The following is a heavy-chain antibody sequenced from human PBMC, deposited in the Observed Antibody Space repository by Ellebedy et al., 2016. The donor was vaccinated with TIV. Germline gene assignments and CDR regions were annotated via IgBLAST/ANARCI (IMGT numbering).Heavy chain of an antibody. CDR3: ARSRYFGSEYY. V-gene: IGHV4-34*01. J-gene: IGHJ4*02. CDR2: INHSGST. Sequence: MPGGSLRLSCTVYGGSFSGYYWTWNRQSPGKGLEWIGAINHSGSTNYNPSLESRVTVSVDTSGNQFSLRLTAVTAADTAVYYCARSRYFGSEYYWGQGTLVTVSP. D-gene: IGHD2/OR15-2a*01. CDR1: GGSFSGYY.